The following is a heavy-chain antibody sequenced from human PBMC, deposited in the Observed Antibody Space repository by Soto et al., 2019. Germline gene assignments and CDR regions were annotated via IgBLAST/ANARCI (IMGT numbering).Heavy chain of an antibody. D-gene: IGHD3-3*01. Sequence: GGSLRLSCAASGVTFSSYWMHWVRQAPGKGLVWVSRINSDGSSTSYADSVKGRFTISRDNAKNTLYLQMNSLRAEDTAVYYCARGYYDFWSGGPDYWGQGTLVTVSS. CDR3: ARGYYDFWSGGPDY. CDR2: INSDGSST. CDR1: GVTFSSYW. V-gene: IGHV3-74*01. J-gene: IGHJ4*02.